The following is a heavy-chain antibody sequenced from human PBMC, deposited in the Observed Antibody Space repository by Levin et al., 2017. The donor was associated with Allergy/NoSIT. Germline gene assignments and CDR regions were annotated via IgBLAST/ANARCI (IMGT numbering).Heavy chain of an antibody. D-gene: IGHD2/OR15-2a*01. CDR3: ASSPGPNSY. CDR1: GFTFSSYA. CDR2: ISYDGSNK. J-gene: IGHJ4*02. V-gene: IGHV3-30*04. Sequence: LSLTCAASGFTFSSYAMHWVRQAPGKGLEWVAVISYDGSNKYYADSVKGRFTISRDNSKNTLYLQMNSLRAEDTAVYYCASSPGPNSYWGQGTLVTVSS.